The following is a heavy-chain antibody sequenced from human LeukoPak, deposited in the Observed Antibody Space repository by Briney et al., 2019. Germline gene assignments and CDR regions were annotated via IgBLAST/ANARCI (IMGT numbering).Heavy chain of an antibody. V-gene: IGHV4-61*02. CDR3: AAGPLVYYYDY. D-gene: IGHD5/OR15-5a*01. CDR2: TYASGNT. Sequence: TSETLSLTCTVSGGSITSGRYYWSWIRQPAGKGLEWIGRTYASGNTKFNPSLKSRVAISLDTSKNQFSLKLTSVTAADTAVYYCAAGPLVYYYDYCGQGTLVTVSS. CDR1: GGSITSGRYY. J-gene: IGHJ4*01.